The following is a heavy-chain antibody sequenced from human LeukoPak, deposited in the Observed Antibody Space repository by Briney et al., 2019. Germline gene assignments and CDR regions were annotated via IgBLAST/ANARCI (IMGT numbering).Heavy chain of an antibody. CDR1: GYTFTSYG. J-gene: IGHJ6*02. V-gene: IGHV1-18*01. CDR3: ATRQVADNYYYYGMDV. Sequence: ASVKVSCKASGYTFTSYGISWVRQAPGQGLEWMGCISAYNGNTNYAQKLQGRVTTTTDTSTSTAYMELRSLRSDDTAVYYCATRQVADNYYYYGMDVWGQGTTVTVSS. D-gene: IGHD2-15*01. CDR2: ISAYNGNT.